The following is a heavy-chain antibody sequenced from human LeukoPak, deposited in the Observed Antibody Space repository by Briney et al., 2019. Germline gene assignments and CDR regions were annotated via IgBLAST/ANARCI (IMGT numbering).Heavy chain of an antibody. Sequence: ASVKVSCKASGYTFTGYDINWVRQATGQGLGWMGWMNPNSGNTGYAQKFQGRVTMTRNTSISTAYMELSSLRSEDTAVYYCARVSPRYAGYSPNWGQGTLVTVSS. CDR3: ARVSPRYAGYSPN. D-gene: IGHD3-9*01. V-gene: IGHV1-8*01. CDR2: MNPNSGNT. CDR1: GYTFTGYD. J-gene: IGHJ4*02.